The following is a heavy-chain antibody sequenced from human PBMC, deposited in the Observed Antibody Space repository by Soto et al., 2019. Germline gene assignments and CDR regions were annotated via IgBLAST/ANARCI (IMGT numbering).Heavy chain of an antibody. V-gene: IGHV3-33*01. J-gene: IGHJ4*02. D-gene: IGHD6-13*01. CDR3: ARERIAAAGTAYFDY. Sequence: QVQLVESGGGVVRPGRSLRLSCAASGFTFSNYGMHWVSQAPGKGLEWVAAVWYDGSNKYYADSVKGRFTISRDISKNTLYLQMNSLRAEDTAVYYCARERIAAAGTAYFDYWGQGTLVTVSS. CDR1: GFTFSNYG. CDR2: VWYDGSNK.